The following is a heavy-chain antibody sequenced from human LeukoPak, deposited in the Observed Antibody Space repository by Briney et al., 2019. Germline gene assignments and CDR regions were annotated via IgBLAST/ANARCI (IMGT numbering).Heavy chain of an antibody. CDR3: ARHRSEAAYDL. Sequence: HPGGSLRLSCAASGFTVSSDYMSWVRRAPGKGLEWVSVIYSGGSTYYADSVKGRFTISRDNSKNTLYLQMNSLRAEDTAVYYCARHRSEAAYDLWGQGTLVTVSS. J-gene: IGHJ5*02. CDR2: IYSGGST. CDR1: GFTVSSDY. V-gene: IGHV3-53*01. D-gene: IGHD3-10*01.